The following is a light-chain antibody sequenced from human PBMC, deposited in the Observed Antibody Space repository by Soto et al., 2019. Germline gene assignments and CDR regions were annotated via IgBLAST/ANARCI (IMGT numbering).Light chain of an antibody. CDR3: QQYNNRPQT. J-gene: IGKJ1*01. CDR1: HSVTLN. Sequence: ETVMTQSPATLSVSPGERATLSCRASHSVTLNLAWYQQTPGQAPRLLIYGASTRAIGVPARFSGSGSGTEFTLTISSLQSEDFAVYYCQQYNNRPQTFGQGTKVEIK. CDR2: GAS. V-gene: IGKV3-15*01.